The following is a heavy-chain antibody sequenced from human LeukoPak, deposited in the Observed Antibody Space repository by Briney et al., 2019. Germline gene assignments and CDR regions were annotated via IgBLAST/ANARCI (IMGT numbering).Heavy chain of an antibody. J-gene: IGHJ3*02. V-gene: IGHV3-23*01. CDR3: AKDIGGYNVDDAFDI. CDR2: ISGSSGRT. CDR1: GFTFSSYA. Sequence: GGSLRLSCAASGFTFSSYAMNWVRQAPGKGLEWVSVISGSSGRTDFADSVKGRFTISRDNSKNTLYLQMNSLRAEDTAIYYCAKDIGGYNVDDAFDIWGQGTMVTVSS. D-gene: IGHD5-24*01.